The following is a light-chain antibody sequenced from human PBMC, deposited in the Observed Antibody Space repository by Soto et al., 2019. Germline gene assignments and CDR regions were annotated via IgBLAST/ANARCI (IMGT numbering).Light chain of an antibody. CDR3: PQRSNWPT. J-gene: IGKJ3*01. CDR1: QSVSSC. Sequence: EIVLTQSPATLSLSPGERATLSCRASQSVSSCLAWYQQKPGQAPRLLIYDASNRATGIPARFSGSGSGTDFPLTISSLEPEDFAVYYCPQRSNWPTFGPGTKVDI. CDR2: DAS. V-gene: IGKV3-11*01.